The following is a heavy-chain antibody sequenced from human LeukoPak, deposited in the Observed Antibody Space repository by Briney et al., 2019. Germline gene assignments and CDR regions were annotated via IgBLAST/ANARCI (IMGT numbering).Heavy chain of an antibody. J-gene: IGHJ4*02. V-gene: IGHV3-53*01. D-gene: IGHD1-14*01. CDR2: LYSDGNT. CDR3: ARGVEPLAANTLAY. Sequence: GGSLRLSCAASGFTVITSDMTWVRQAPGKGLELVSVLYSDGNTKYADSVQGRFTISRDNSKNTLYLEMNSLSPDDTAVYYCARGVEPLAANTLAYWGQGTLVTVSS. CDR1: GFTVITSD.